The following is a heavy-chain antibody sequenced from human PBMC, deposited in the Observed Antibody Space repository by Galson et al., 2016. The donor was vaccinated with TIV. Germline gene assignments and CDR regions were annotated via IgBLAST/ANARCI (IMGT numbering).Heavy chain of an antibody. CDR2: IYYSGST. Sequence: LSLTCTVSGDSIGSGGYYWSWVRQHPGKGLEWVGYIYYSGSTYYTPSLKSRVTISLDTSKNQFSLRLSSVTAADTAVYYCARALISDYSNSVFDYWGQGTLVTVSS. D-gene: IGHD4-11*01. J-gene: IGHJ4*02. CDR1: GDSIGSGGYY. V-gene: IGHV4-31*03. CDR3: ARALISDYSNSVFDY.